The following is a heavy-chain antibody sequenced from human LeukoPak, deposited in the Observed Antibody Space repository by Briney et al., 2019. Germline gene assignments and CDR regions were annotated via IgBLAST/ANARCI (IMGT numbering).Heavy chain of an antibody. CDR2: IYSNGDT. V-gene: IGHV4-39*07. Sequence: SETLSLTCTVSVGSLTSSNYYWGWIPHPPGKGLEWMGTIYSNGDTYYNPSLKSRVTISVDTSKNQFSLKLTSMTAADTAVYFCARGLDDYWGQGTLVTVSS. CDR3: ARGLDDY. D-gene: IGHD1-1*01. CDR1: VGSLTSSNYY. J-gene: IGHJ4*02.